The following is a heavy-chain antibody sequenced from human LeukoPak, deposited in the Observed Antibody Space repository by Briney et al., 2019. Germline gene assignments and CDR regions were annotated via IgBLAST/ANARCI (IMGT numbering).Heavy chain of an antibody. CDR1: GFTFSSYG. J-gene: IGHJ4*02. Sequence: PGRSLRLSCAASGFTFSSYGMHWIRQAPGKGLEWVSSISSSSSYIYYADSVKGRFTISRDNAKNSLYLQMNSLRAEDTAVYYCARDLAVAIDYWGQGTLVTVSS. CDR3: ARDLAVAIDY. CDR2: ISSSSSYI. V-gene: IGHV3-21*01.